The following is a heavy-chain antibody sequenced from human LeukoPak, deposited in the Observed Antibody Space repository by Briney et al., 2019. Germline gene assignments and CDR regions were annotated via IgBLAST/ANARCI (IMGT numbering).Heavy chain of an antibody. J-gene: IGHJ4*02. CDR2: INHSGST. CDR1: GGSISSGYY. Sequence: PSETLSLTCTVSGGSISSGYYWAWRRQPPGKGLEWIGSINHSGSTYYNPSLKSRVTVSVDTSNNQVSLRLRSVTAADTAVYYCARVCSSGRCLDYWGQGTLVTVSS. V-gene: IGHV4-38-2*02. CDR3: ARVCSSGRCLDY. D-gene: IGHD2-15*01.